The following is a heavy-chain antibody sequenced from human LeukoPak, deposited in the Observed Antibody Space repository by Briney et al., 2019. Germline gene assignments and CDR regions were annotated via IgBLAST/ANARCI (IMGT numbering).Heavy chain of an antibody. Sequence: GGSVRLSCGACGFPFSSYAMSWVRPAPGKGLEWVSAISGSGGSTYYPDSVKGRFTISRDISKNVLYQQMNSLSAKDTAVFLCAKGSRNLLLSRGYFDYWGKGTLDTVSS. D-gene: IGHD2-15*01. CDR1: GFPFSSYA. V-gene: IGHV3-23*01. J-gene: IGHJ4*02. CDR3: AKGSRNLLLSRGYFDY. CDR2: ISGSGGST.